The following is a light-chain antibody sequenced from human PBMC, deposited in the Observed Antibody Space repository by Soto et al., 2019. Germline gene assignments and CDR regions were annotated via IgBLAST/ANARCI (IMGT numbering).Light chain of an antibody. Sequence: DIVLTQSPLSLTVTPGESASISCTSSESHLHRNGNTLLDWYLQKPGQSPQLLIYLVSRRAPGVPDRFSGGGSGSDFTLTISRVEAEDVGVYYCMQGLQTPRTFGQGTRVEIK. CDR3: MQGLQTPRT. V-gene: IGKV2-28*01. CDR1: ESHLHRNGNTL. J-gene: IGKJ1*01. CDR2: LVS.